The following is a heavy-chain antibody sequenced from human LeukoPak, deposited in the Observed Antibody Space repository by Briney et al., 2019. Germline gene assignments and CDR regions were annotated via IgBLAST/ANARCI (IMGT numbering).Heavy chain of an antibody. V-gene: IGHV1-2*04. CDR2: INPNSGGT. CDR1: GYTFTGYY. J-gene: IGHJ4*02. D-gene: IGHD3-22*01. CDR3: AREALDSSGYYFGQGHYYFDY. Sequence: ASVKVSCKASGYTFTGYYMHWVRQAPGQGLEWMGWINPNSGGTNYAQKFQGWVTMTRDTSISTAYMELSRLRSDDTAVYYCAREALDSSGYYFGQGHYYFDYWGQGTLVTVSS.